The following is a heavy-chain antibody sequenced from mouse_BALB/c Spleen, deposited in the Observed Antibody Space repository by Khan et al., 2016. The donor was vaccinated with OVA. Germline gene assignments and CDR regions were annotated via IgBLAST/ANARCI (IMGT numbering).Heavy chain of an antibody. D-gene: IGHD1-1*02. CDR3: TREWVYGSAVAY. CDR1: GYTFTNYW. J-gene: IGHJ3*01. V-gene: IGHV1-69*02. Sequence: QVQLQQPGAELVRPGASVKLSCKASGYTFTNYWINWVKQRPGQGLEWIGNVYPSDSYTNYNQKFKDKATLTVDKSSSTAYMQLSSPTSDDSAVYYCTREWVYGSAVAYWGQGTLVTVSA. CDR2: VYPSDSYT.